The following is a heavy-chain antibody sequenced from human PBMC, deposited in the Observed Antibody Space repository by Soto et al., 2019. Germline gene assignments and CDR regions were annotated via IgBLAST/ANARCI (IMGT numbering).Heavy chain of an antibody. CDR1: GF. CDR2: ISDYGANT. CDR3: AKGFSGHYYDF. V-gene: IGHV3-23*01. Sequence: EVQVLESGGGLVQPGGSLRLSGAASGFMSWVRQAPGKGLEWVSAISDYGANTYYVDSVKGRFTISRDNAKNTLYLQMNSLRAEDTAVYYCAKGFSGHYYDFRGQGTLVTVSS. D-gene: IGHD3-22*01. J-gene: IGHJ4*02.